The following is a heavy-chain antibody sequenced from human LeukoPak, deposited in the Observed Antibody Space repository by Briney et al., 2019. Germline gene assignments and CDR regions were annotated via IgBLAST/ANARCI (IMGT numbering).Heavy chain of an antibody. J-gene: IGHJ4*02. CDR3: ARGVAASKYDY. Sequence: ASVKVSCKASGYTVTDYYMHWVRHAPGQGLEWMGWINPNSGGTNYAQNFQGRVTMTRDTSISTAYMELSRLRSDDTAVYYCARGVAASKYDYWGQGTLVTVSS. CDR1: GYTVTDYY. D-gene: IGHD2-15*01. V-gene: IGHV1-2*02. CDR2: INPNSGGT.